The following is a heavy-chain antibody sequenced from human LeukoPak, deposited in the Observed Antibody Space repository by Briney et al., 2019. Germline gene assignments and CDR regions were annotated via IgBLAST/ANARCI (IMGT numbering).Heavy chain of an antibody. J-gene: IGHJ5*02. V-gene: IGHV4-59*01. CDR2: IYYSGST. CDR3: ARSFLGNWFDP. Sequence: SETLSLTCTVSGGSISSYYWSWIRQPPGKGLEWIGYIYYSGSTNYNPSLKGRVTISVDTSKNQFSLKLSSVTAADTAVYYCARSFLGNWFDPWGQGTLVTVSS. CDR1: GGSISSYY. D-gene: IGHD2/OR15-2a*01.